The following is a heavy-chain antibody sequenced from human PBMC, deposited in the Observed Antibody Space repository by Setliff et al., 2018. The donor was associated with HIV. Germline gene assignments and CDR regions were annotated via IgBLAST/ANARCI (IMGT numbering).Heavy chain of an antibody. CDR3: ARGRITIFGVAPYYFDY. CDR2: NNHSGNT. V-gene: IGHV4-34*01. D-gene: IGHD3-3*01. J-gene: IGHJ4*02. Sequence: PSETLSLTCAVYGGSFSDYYWSWFRQPPGKGLEWIGENNHSGNTNYNPSLKSRVAVSLDTSKNQFSLGLISVTAADTAVYYCARGRITIFGVAPYYFDYWGQGTLVTVSS. CDR1: GGSFSDYY.